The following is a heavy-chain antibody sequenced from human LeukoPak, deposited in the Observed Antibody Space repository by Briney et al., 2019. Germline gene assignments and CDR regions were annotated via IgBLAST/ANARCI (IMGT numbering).Heavy chain of an antibody. J-gene: IGHJ3*02. CDR2: XKXDGSEX. CDR3: TRYIADSSGSPSPSAFNI. CDR1: GXXXSXXX. V-gene: IGHV3-7*01. D-gene: IGHD3-22*01. Sequence: PEGSLRLSCAASGXXXSXXXXXXVXXXXXKXXXXVXXXKXDGSEXYYVDSVKGRFTISRDNAKNSLYLQMNSLRVEDTAVYYCTRYIADSSGSPSPSAFNIWGQGTMVTVSS.